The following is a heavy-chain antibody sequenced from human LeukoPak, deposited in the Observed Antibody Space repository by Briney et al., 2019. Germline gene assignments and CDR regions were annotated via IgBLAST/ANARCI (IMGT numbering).Heavy chain of an antibody. CDR2: INPNSGGT. CDR1: GYTFTGYY. J-gene: IGHJ4*02. D-gene: IGHD5-12*01. Sequence: GASVKVSCKPSGYTFTGYYIQWVRQAPGQGLEWMGWINPNSGGTNYAQKFQGRVAMTRDTSVSTAYMELSRLRSDDTAVYYCARVYNSGYEHRYWGQGTLVTVSS. CDR3: ARVYNSGYEHRY. V-gene: IGHV1-2*02.